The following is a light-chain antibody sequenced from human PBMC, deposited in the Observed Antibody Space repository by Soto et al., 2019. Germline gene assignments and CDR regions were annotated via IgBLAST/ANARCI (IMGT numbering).Light chain of an antibody. CDR1: QIMTNW. Sequence: PSSLSASVGDRVNISCRASQIMTNWLAWYQQRPGQAPKLLIFAASTLQRGVPSRFSGSGSRTDFTLTITDLQPEDVATYYCQQADTLPVTFGQGARLEVK. CDR2: AAS. CDR3: QQADTLPVT. V-gene: IGKV1-12*01. J-gene: IGKJ5*01.